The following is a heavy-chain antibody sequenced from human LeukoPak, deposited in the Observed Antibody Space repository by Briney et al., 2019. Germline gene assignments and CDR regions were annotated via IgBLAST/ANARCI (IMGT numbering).Heavy chain of an antibody. D-gene: IGHD3-10*01. CDR3: ARDLNVLLWFGELSVWFDP. Sequence: SETLSPTCTVSGGSISSSSYYWGWIRQPPGKGLEWTGSIYYSGSTYYNPSLKSRVTISVDTSKNQFSLKLSSVTAADTAVYYCARDLNVLLWFGELSVWFDPWGQGTLVTVSS. CDR1: GGSISSSSYY. CDR2: IYYSGST. V-gene: IGHV4-39*07. J-gene: IGHJ5*02.